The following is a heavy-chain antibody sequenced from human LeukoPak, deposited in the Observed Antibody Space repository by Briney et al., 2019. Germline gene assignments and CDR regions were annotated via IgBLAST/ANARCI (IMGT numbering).Heavy chain of an antibody. V-gene: IGHV3-23*01. Sequence: GGSLRLSCAASGFTFSSYAMSWVRHAPGKGLEWVSTISGSGGGTKYADSVKGRFTMSRDNSKNTLYLQMSSLRAEDTAVYYCAKVYAGNTYYYGMDVWGQGTTVTVSS. CDR1: GFTFSSYA. CDR3: AKVYAGNTYYYGMDV. J-gene: IGHJ6*02. D-gene: IGHD4-23*01. CDR2: ISGSGGGT.